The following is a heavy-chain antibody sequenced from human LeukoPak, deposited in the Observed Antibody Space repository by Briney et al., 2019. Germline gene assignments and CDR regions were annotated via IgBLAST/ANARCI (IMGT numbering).Heavy chain of an antibody. Sequence: RTGGSLRLSCAASGFTFSSYAMSWVRQAPGKGLEWVAVISYDGSNKYYADSVKGRFTISRDNSKNTLYLQMNSLRAEDTAVYYCAKNRMVRGAIASFDYWGQGTLVTVSS. CDR3: AKNRMVRGAIASFDY. CDR1: GFTFSSYA. V-gene: IGHV3-30*18. CDR2: ISYDGSNK. J-gene: IGHJ4*02. D-gene: IGHD3-10*01.